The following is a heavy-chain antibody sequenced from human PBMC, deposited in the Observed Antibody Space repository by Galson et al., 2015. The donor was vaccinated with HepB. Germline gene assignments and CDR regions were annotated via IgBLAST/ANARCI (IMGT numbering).Heavy chain of an antibody. V-gene: IGHV1-2*02. CDR1: GYTFTGYY. D-gene: IGHD4-17*01. CDR3: ARLDDYGDYFDY. J-gene: IGHJ4*02. CDR2: INPNSGGT. Sequence: SVKVSCKASGYTFTGYYMHWVRQAPGQGLEWMGWINPNSGGTNYAQKFQGRVTMTRDTSISTAYMELSRLRSDDTAVYYCARLDDYGDYFDYWGQGTLVTVSS.